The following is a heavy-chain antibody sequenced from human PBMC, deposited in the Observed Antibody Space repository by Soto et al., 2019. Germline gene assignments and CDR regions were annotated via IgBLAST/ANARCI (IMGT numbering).Heavy chain of an antibody. V-gene: IGHV3-73*01. J-gene: IGHJ4*02. CDR2: IGSKANNYAT. CDR3: ARGWGAYAIEY. D-gene: IGHD3-16*01. Sequence: GGSLRLSCAASGFTFSGSAMHWVRQASGKGLEWVGRIGSKANNYATAYAASVKGRFTISRDDSKNTAYLQMNSLRAEDTAVYYCARGWGAYAIEYWGQGIQVTVSS. CDR1: GFTFSGSA.